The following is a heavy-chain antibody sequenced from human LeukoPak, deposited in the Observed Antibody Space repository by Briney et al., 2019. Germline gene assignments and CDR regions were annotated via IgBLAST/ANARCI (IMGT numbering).Heavy chain of an antibody. Sequence: GGSLRLSCAASGFTFDDYAMHWVRQAPGKGLEWVSGISWNSGSIGYADSVKGRFTISRDNAKNSLYLQMNSLRAEDTALYYCAKDTAEYGDPPHAFDIWGQGTMVTVSS. V-gene: IGHV3-9*01. CDR2: ISWNSGSI. CDR1: GFTFDDYA. J-gene: IGHJ3*02. CDR3: AKDTAEYGDPPHAFDI. D-gene: IGHD4-17*01.